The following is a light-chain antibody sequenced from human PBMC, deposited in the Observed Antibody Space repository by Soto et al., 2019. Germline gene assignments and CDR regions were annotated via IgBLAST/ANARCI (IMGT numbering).Light chain of an antibody. CDR3: QQSYSRT. CDR1: QNITRY. J-gene: IGKJ2*01. Sequence: DIQMTQSPSSLSASVGDRVTITCRASQNITRYLNWYQQRPGKAPKLLIYAASSFQNGVPSRFSGSGSGTDFTLTISSLQREDFATYYCQQSYSRTFGQGTKLEIK. CDR2: AAS. V-gene: IGKV1-39*01.